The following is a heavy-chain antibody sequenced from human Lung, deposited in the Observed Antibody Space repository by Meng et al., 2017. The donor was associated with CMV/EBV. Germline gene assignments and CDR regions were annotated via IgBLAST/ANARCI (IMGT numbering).Heavy chain of an antibody. V-gene: IGHV4-30-4*01. CDR3: ASFDHIPRRNYFDY. Sequence: QVPAQASGPGLVEPSQTLSLTCTVSGGSMSSGNYYWSWIRQPPGKGLEWIGYIHHSGSAYYNPSLKSRVSISVDKSKNQFSLNLNSMTAADTAVYYCASFDHIPRRNYFDYWDQGTLVTVSS. CDR1: GGSMSSGNYY. D-gene: IGHD2-21*01. J-gene: IGHJ4*02. CDR2: IHHSGSA.